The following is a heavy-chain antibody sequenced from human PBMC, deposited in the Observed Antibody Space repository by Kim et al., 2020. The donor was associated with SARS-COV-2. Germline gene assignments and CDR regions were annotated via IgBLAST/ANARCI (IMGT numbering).Heavy chain of an antibody. V-gene: IGHV3-74*01. CDR2: IDSDGTAI. CDR3: SRESAMAEPDY. Sequence: GGSLRLSCAASGFTFIQYWMHWVRQAPGKGLECVARIDSDGTAINYADSVKGRFTISRDNAKKTLYLQMTNLRAEDTAVYYCSRESAMAEPDYWGQGTLV. CDR1: GFTFIQYW. J-gene: IGHJ4*02. D-gene: IGHD6-19*01.